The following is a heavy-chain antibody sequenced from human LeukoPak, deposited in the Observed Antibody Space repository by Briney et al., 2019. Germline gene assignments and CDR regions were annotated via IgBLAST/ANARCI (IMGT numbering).Heavy chain of an antibody. Sequence: GRSLRLSCAASGFTFSSYGMHWVRQAPGKGLEWVAVIWYGGSNKYYADSVKGRFTISRDNSKNTLYLQMNSLRAEDTAVYYCAKDGQWLVPTYYYYGMDVWGQGTTVTVSS. CDR3: AKDGQWLVPTYYYYGMDV. J-gene: IGHJ6*02. CDR1: GFTFSSYG. D-gene: IGHD6-19*01. CDR2: IWYGGSNK. V-gene: IGHV3-30*18.